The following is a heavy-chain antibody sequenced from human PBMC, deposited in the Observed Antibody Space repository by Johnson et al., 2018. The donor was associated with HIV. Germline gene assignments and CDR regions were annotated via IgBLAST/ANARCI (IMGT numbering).Heavy chain of an antibody. D-gene: IGHD3-22*01. J-gene: IGHJ3*02. V-gene: IGHV3-30*04. CDR2: IAFDGSND. CDR1: GFTFSSFA. Sequence: QVKLVESGGGSVQLGGFLRLSCAASGFTFSSFAMSWVRQDPGKGLEWAAVIAFDGSNDYYADSVKGRFTFSRDTSKNTLHLKSNSLRTEDTAVYYCGRGRISTGVVDWSGGGVDIWGQGTMVTVSS. CDR3: GRGRISTGVVDWSGGGVDI.